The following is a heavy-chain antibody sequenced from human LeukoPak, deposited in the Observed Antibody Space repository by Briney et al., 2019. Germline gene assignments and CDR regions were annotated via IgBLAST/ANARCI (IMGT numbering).Heavy chain of an antibody. D-gene: IGHD3-10*01. CDR3: VRDRELTY. V-gene: IGHV4-59*01. J-gene: IGHJ4*02. CDR1: GGSIRIYY. Sequence: LETLSLTCTVSGGSIRIYYWNWIRQPPGKGLEWIGYIYNSGSSTIYNPSLKSRVTISVDTSKNQFSLRLSSVTAADTAVYFCVRDRELTYWGQGTLVTVSS. CDR2: IYNSGSST.